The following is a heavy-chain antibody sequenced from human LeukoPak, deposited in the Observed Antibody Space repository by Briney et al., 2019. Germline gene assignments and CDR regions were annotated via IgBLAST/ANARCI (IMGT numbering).Heavy chain of an antibody. D-gene: IGHD3-9*01. J-gene: IGHJ4*02. Sequence: GGSLRLSCAASGFTFSSYGMSWVRQAPGKGLEWVSAISGSGGSTYYADSVRGRFTISRDNSKNTLYLQMNSLRAEDTAVYYCAKVPGKYYDILTGYGFDYWGQGTLVTVSS. CDR1: GFTFSSYG. V-gene: IGHV3-23*01. CDR2: ISGSGGST. CDR3: AKVPGKYYDILTGYGFDY.